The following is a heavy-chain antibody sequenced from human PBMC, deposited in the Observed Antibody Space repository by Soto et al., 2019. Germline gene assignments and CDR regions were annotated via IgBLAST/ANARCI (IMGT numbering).Heavy chain of an antibody. Sequence: ASVKVSCKASGYTFTSYAMHWVRQAPGQRLEWMGWINAGNGNTKYSQKFQGRVTITRDTSASTAYMELSSLRSEDTAVYYCARGLLGYYYDSSGSYFDYWGQGTLVTVSS. D-gene: IGHD3-22*01. CDR1: GYTFTSYA. CDR2: INAGNGNT. V-gene: IGHV1-3*01. CDR3: ARGLLGYYYDSSGSYFDY. J-gene: IGHJ4*02.